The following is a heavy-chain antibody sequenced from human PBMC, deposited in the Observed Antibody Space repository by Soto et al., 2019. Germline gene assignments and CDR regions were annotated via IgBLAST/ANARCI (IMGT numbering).Heavy chain of an antibody. V-gene: IGHV3-30*18. CDR1: GFTFRSYG. Sequence: GGSLRLSCVASGFTFRSYGMHWVRQASGKGLEWVAVISFDGSNKYYADSVKGRFTISRDNSKNTLYLQMDSLRAEDTAVYYCAKNVAPLSPDLYFDYWGQGTLVTFSS. CDR3: AKNVAPLSPDLYFDY. CDR2: ISFDGSNK. J-gene: IGHJ4*02. D-gene: IGHD3-16*01.